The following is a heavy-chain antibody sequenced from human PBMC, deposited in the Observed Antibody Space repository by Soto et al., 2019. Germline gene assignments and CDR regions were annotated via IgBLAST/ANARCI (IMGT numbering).Heavy chain of an antibody. Sequence: GGSLRLSCAASGFTFSSYGMHWVRQAPGKGLEWVAVISYDGSNKYYADSVKGRFTISRDNSKNTLYLQMNSLRAEDTAVYYWAKGDTAMVTKYYYYYYGMDVWGQGTTVTVSS. CDR2: ISYDGSNK. D-gene: IGHD5-18*01. V-gene: IGHV3-30*18. CDR3: AKGDTAMVTKYYYYYYGMDV. CDR1: GFTFSSYG. J-gene: IGHJ6*02.